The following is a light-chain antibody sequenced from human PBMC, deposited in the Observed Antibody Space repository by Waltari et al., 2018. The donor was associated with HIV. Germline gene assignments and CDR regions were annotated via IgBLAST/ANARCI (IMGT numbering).Light chain of an antibody. CDR3: AVWDDSLGGAV. CDR2: MND. V-gene: IGLV1-44*01. J-gene: IGLJ2*01. CDR1: GSNIGTYP. Sequence: QSVVTQPPSASGTPGQRVTISCSGSGSNIGTYPVNWYKHFPGTAPKLLIYMNDQRPSGVPGRFSGSQSGTSASLAISGRQYDDEADDYCAVWDDSLGGAVFGGGTKLTVL.